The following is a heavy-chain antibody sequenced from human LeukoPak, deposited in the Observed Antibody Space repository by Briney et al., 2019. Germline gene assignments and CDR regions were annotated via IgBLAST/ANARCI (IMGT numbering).Heavy chain of an antibody. D-gene: IGHD4-11*01. J-gene: IGHJ4*02. CDR1: GFPFSDCA. CDR3: ARGIGSTVFFDY. CDR2: MYSGGNT. Sequence: GGSLRLSCAASGFPFSDCAMSWVRQAPGKGLEWVSVMYSGGNTYYADSVKGRFTISRDKSKNTLYLQMNSLRAEDTAVYYCARGIGSTVFFDYWGQGTLVTVSS. V-gene: IGHV3-53*01.